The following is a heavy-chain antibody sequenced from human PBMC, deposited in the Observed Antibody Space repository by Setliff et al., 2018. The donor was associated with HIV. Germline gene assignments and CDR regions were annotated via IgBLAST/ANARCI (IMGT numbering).Heavy chain of an antibody. Sequence: SVKVSCKASGGTFSRNPISWVRQAPGQGLKWMGGITPIFGTTKYAQKFQGRVTITADESRTTAYLDLNSLGSEDTAVYYCATAGEMATIGYSYYYMGVWGKGTTVTVSS. CDR3: ATAGEMATIGYSYYYMGV. J-gene: IGHJ6*03. CDR1: GGTFSRNP. D-gene: IGHD3-10*01. V-gene: IGHV1-69*13. CDR2: ITPIFGTT.